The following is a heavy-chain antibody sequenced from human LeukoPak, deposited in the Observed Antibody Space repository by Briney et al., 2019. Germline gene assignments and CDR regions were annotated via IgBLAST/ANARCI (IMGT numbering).Heavy chain of an antibody. CDR3: ARDLYYYDSSGYYYF. Sequence: ASVKVSCKASGYTFTSYGISWVRQAPGQGLEWMGWISAYNGNTNYAQKLQGRVTMTTDTSTSTAYMELRSLSSDDTAVYYCARDLYYYDSSGYYYFWGQGTLVTVSS. D-gene: IGHD3-22*01. CDR1: GYTFTSYG. J-gene: IGHJ4*02. CDR2: ISAYNGNT. V-gene: IGHV1-18*01.